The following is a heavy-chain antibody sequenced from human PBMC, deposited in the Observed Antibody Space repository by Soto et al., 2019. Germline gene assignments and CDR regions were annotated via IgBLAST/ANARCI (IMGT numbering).Heavy chain of an antibody. CDR2: IDWDDDK. J-gene: IGHJ4*02. D-gene: IGHD3-10*01. Sequence: SGPTLVNPTQTLTLTCTFSGFSLSTRGMCVSWIRQPPGKALEWLARIDWDDDKYYSASLKTRLTISKDTSKNQVVLTMTNMDSVDTATYYCARIGPGGAAIDYWGQGTLVTVSS. CDR1: GFSLSTRGMC. CDR3: ARIGPGGAAIDY. V-gene: IGHV2-70*11.